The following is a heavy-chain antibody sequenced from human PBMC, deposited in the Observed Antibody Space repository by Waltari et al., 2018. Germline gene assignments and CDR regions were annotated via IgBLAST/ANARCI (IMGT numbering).Heavy chain of an antibody. CDR1: AGSISSGFYY. D-gene: IGHD1-1*01. CDR2: IYYSGTT. J-gene: IGHJ4*02. CDR3: ARQGYNSWYVYYFDD. V-gene: IGHV4-39*01. Sequence: QLQLQESGPGLVKPSGTLSLTCTVSAGSISSGFYYWGGIRQPPGKGLEWIGSIYYSGTTYYNPSLKSRVTLYVDTSKNEFSLNLISVTAADAAVYYCARQGYNSWYVYYFDDWGQGTLVTVSS.